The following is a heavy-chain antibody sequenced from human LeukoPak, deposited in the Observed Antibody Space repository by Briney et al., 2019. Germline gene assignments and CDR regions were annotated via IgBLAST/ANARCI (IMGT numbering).Heavy chain of an antibody. V-gene: IGHV3-43*01. Sequence: GGSLRLYCAASGFTFDDYTIHWVRQAPGKGLECVSLISWDGANSYYADSVKGRFTVSRDNSRDSIYLQLNTLTIDHSALYYCARGFSSSVEGALVVWGKGTTVTVSS. CDR2: ISWDGANS. D-gene: IGHD6-25*01. J-gene: IGHJ6*04. CDR3: ARGFSSSVEGALVV. CDR1: GFTFDDYT.